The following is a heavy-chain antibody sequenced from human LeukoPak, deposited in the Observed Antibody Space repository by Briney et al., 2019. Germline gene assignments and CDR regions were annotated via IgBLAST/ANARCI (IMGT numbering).Heavy chain of an antibody. CDR1: GFTFSSNW. Sequence: PGGSLRLSCAASGFTFSSNWMHWVRQAPGKGLVWVSRINEDGSTTNYADSVKGRSTIFRDNAKTTLYLQMNSLRAEDTAVYYCVRDLGGRSGHWGQGTLVTVSS. D-gene: IGHD1-26*01. CDR2: INEDGSTT. CDR3: VRDLGGRSGH. J-gene: IGHJ4*02. V-gene: IGHV3-74*01.